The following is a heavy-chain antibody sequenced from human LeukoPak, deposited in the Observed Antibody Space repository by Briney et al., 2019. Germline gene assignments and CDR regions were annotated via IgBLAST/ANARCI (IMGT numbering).Heavy chain of an antibody. Sequence: SETLSLTCTVSGGSISSSSYYWGWIRQPPGKGLEWIGYIYYSGSTNYNPSLKSRVTISVDTSKNQFSLKLSSVTAADTAVYYCARAAYDSSGYYDYWGQGTLVTVSS. CDR3: ARAAYDSSGYYDY. D-gene: IGHD3-22*01. V-gene: IGHV4-61*05. CDR1: GGSISSSSYY. J-gene: IGHJ4*02. CDR2: IYYSGST.